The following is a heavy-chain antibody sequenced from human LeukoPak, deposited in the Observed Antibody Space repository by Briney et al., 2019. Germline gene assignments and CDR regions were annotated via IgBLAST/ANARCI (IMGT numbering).Heavy chain of an antibody. CDR3: ARGIAAAGSGNAFDI. Sequence: ASVKVSCKASGYTFTSYYMHWVRQAPGQGREGMGVINPSGGSTSYAQKFQGRVTMTRDMSTSTVYMELSSLRSEDTAVYYCARGIAAAGSGNAFDIWGQGTMVTVSS. V-gene: IGHV1-46*01. J-gene: IGHJ3*02. CDR1: GYTFTSYY. CDR2: INPSGGST. D-gene: IGHD6-13*01.